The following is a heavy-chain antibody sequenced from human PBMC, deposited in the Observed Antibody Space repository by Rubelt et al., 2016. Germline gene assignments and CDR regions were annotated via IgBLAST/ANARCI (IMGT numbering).Heavy chain of an antibody. CDR1: GYSLTSYW. CDR2: IYPGDSDT. D-gene: IGHD1/OR15-1a*01. Sequence: EVQLVQSGAEVKKPGESLKISCKGSGYSLTSYWIGWVRQMPGKGLEWMGIIYPGDSDTAYSPSFQGQFTSPADKSCSTAYLQWSSLKASDTAMYYCAIKTVMEKHFDYWGQGTLVTVSS. V-gene: IGHV5-51*01. J-gene: IGHJ4*02. CDR3: AIKTVMEKHFDY.